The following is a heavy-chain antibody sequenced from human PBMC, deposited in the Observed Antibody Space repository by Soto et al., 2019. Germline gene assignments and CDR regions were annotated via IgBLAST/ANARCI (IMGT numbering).Heavy chain of an antibody. Sequence: GQGLEWMGWISAYNGNTNYAQKLQGRVTMTTDTSTSTAYMELRSLRSDDTAVYYCARFEDAVADYCSVGADLLSQGTNVSVS. CDR2: ISAYNGNT. J-gene: IGHJ6*02. D-gene: IGHD6-19*01. V-gene: IGHV1-18*01. CDR3: ARFEDAVADYCSVGADL.